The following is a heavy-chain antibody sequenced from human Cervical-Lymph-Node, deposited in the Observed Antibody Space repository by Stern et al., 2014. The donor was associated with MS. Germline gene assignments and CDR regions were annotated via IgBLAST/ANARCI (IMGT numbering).Heavy chain of an antibody. J-gene: IGHJ4*02. CDR1: GFSLSTSGMC. Sequence: ESGPALVKPTQTLTLTCTFSGFSLSTSGMCVSWIRQPPGKALEWLALIDWDDDKYYSTYLNTRLPLSQDTSKHQVVLTMTNIDPVDTATYYCARTDTAMDNYLDYWGQGTLVTVSS. V-gene: IGHV2-70*01. D-gene: IGHD5-18*01. CDR3: ARTDTAMDNYLDY. CDR2: IDWDDDK.